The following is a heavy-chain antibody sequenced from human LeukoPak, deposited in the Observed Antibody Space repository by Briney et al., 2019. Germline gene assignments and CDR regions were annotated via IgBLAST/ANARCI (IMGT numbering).Heavy chain of an antibody. CDR1: GGSISSTSYY. CDR2: IHYSGST. J-gene: IGHJ5*02. V-gene: IGHV4-39*07. Sequence: PSETLSLTCVVSGGSISSTSYYWGWIRQPPGKGLEWIGSIHYSGSTYYSPSLKSRVTISVDTSKNQFSPKLSSVTAADTAVYYCARLLRVGYCSTTTCNWFDPWGQGTLVTVSS. CDR3: ARLLRVGYCSTTTCNWFDP. D-gene: IGHD2-2*03.